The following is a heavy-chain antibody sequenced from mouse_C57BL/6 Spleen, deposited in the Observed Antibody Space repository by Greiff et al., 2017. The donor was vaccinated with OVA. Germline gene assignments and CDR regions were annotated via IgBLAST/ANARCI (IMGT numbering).Heavy chain of an antibody. CDR2: INPNNGGT. Sequence: DVKLQESGPELVKPGASVKIPCKASGYTFTDYNMDWVKQSHGKSLEWIGDINPNNGGTIYNQKFKGKATLTVDKSSSTAYMELRSLTSEDTAVYYCARRNYGSSYWFAYWGQGTLVTVSA. CDR1: GYTFTDYN. J-gene: IGHJ3*01. D-gene: IGHD1-1*01. V-gene: IGHV1-18*01. CDR3: ARRNYGSSYWFAY.